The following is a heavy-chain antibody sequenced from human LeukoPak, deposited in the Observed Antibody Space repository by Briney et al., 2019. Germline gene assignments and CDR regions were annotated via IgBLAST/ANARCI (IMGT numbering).Heavy chain of an antibody. CDR1: GYTLTELS. CDR2: FDPEDGET. V-gene: IGHV1-24*01. Sequence: ASVKVSCKVSGYTLTELSMHWVRQAPGKGLEWMGGFDPEDGETIYAQKFQGRVTMTEDTSTDTAYMELSSRRSEDTAVYYCATRVLHLGELTAWGQGTLVTVSS. J-gene: IGHJ4*02. CDR3: ATRVLHLGELTA. D-gene: IGHD3-16*01.